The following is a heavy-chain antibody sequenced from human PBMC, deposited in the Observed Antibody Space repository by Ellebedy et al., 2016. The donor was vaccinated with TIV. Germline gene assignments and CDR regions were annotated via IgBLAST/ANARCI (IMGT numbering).Heavy chain of an antibody. CDR1: GDSISSSSNY. Sequence: GSLSLSCTVSGDSISSSSNYWGWIRQPPGKGLEWIGSIYYSGSTYYNPSLKSRVTISVDTSKNQFSLRLTSVTAADTAVYYCARWFGELLYVRWFDPWGQGTLVTVSS. J-gene: IGHJ5*02. V-gene: IGHV4-39*01. D-gene: IGHD3-10*01. CDR2: IYYSGST. CDR3: ARWFGELLYVRWFDP.